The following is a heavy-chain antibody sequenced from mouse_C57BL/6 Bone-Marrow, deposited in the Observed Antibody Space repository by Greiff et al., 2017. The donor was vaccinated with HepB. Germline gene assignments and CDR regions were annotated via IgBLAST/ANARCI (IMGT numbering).Heavy chain of an antibody. CDR3: ARPFYYYGSYYFDY. V-gene: IGHV1-55*01. Sequence: QVQLQQPGAELVKPGASVKMSCKASGYTFTSYWITWVKQRPGQGLEWIGDIYPDSGSTNYNEKFKSKATLTVDTSSSTAYMQLSSLTSEDSAVYYCARPFYYYGSYYFDYWGQGTTLTVSS. CDR1: GYTFTSYW. J-gene: IGHJ2*01. D-gene: IGHD1-1*01. CDR2: IYPDSGST.